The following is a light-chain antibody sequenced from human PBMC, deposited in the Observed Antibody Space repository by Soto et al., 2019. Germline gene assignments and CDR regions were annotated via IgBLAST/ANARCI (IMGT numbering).Light chain of an antibody. V-gene: IGKV1-5*01. CDR2: DVS. Sequence: DIQMTQSPSTLSASVGDRVTITCRASQTVSSWLAWYQQKPGKAPKLLIYDVSSLESGVPSRFSGSGSVTEFTLTISGLQPDDFATYYCQQYYSYSRTFGQGTKVDVK. CDR1: QTVSSW. J-gene: IGKJ1*01. CDR3: QQYYSYSRT.